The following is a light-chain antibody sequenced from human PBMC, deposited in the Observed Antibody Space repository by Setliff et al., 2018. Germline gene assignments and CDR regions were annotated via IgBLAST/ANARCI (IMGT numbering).Light chain of an antibody. CDR2: EVT. CDR1: GGLVGGYNY. J-gene: IGLJ1*01. CDR3: TFYSGSNNFF. V-gene: IGLV2-8*01. Sequence: QSVLTQPPSASGSPGQSVTISCTGTGGLVGGYNYVSWYQQHPGKAPRLIIYEVTKRPSGVPDRFSGSNSGNTASLTVSGLLAEDEADYYCTFYSGSNNFFFGSGTKGTVL.